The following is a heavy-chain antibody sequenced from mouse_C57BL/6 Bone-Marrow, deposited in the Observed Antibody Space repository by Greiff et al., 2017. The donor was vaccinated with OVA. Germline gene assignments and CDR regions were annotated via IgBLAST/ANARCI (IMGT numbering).Heavy chain of an antibody. CDR1: GYTFTSYG. J-gene: IGHJ4*01. Sequence: VQLVESGAELARPGASVKLSCKASGYTFTSYGISWVKQRTGQGLEWIGEIYPRSGNTYYNEKFKGKATLTADKSSSTAYMELRSLTSEDSAVYFCARTSDYIYAMDYWGQGTSVTVSS. CDR2: IYPRSGNT. D-gene: IGHD2-4*01. CDR3: ARTSDYIYAMDY. V-gene: IGHV1-81*01.